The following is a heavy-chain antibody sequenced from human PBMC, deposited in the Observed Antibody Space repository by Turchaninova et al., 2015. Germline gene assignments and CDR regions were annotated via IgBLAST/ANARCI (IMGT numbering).Heavy chain of an antibody. D-gene: IGHD6-13*01. V-gene: IGHV3-48*03. CDR3: ARGAAAGAFDY. Sequence: EVQLVESGGGLVQPGGSLRLSCAASGFTFSSYEMNWVRQAPGKGLEGVSYISSSGSTIYYADSVKGRFTISRDNAKNSLNLQMNSLRAEDTAVYYCARGAAAGAFDYWGQGTLVTVSS. J-gene: IGHJ4*02. CDR2: ISSSGSTI. CDR1: GFTFSSYE.